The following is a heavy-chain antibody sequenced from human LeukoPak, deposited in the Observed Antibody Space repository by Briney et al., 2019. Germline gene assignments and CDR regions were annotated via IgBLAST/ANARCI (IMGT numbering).Heavy chain of an antibody. CDR2: IYYSGST. D-gene: IGHD1-20*01. Sequence: PSETLSLTCTVSGGSISSSSYYWGWIRQPPGKGLEWIGSIYYSGSTYYNPSLKSRVTISVDTSKSQFALKLSYVTAADTAVYYCARDCSITGTLNWFDPWGQGTLVSVSS. V-gene: IGHV4-39*06. CDR1: GGSISSSSYY. CDR3: ARDCSITGTLNWFDP. J-gene: IGHJ5*02.